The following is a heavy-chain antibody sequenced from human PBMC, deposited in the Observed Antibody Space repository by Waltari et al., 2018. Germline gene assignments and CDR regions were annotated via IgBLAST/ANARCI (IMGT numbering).Heavy chain of an antibody. CDR1: GFTFSSYS. CDR3: ARVVGEWELNDY. V-gene: IGHV3-48*01. D-gene: IGHD1-26*01. CDR2: ISSISSTI. J-gene: IGHJ4*02. Sequence: EVQLVESGGGLVQPGGSLRLSCAASGFTFSSYSMNWVRQAPGKGLEWVSYISSISSTIYYADSVKGRFTISRDNAKNSLYLQMNSLRAEDTAVYYCARVVGEWELNDYWGQGTLVTVSS.